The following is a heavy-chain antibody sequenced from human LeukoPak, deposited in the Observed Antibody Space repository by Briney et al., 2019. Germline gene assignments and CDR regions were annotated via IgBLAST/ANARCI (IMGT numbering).Heavy chain of an antibody. CDR3: ARISVSTMTVVVGAFDI. CDR2: IIPIFGTA. D-gene: IGHD3-22*01. CDR1: GGTFSSYA. Sequence: GASVKVSCKASGGTFSSYAISWVRQAPGQGLEWMGGIIPIFGTANYAQKFQGRVTITADESTSTAYMELSSLRSEDTAVYYCARISVSTMTVVVGAFDIWGQGTMVTVSS. V-gene: IGHV1-69*13. J-gene: IGHJ3*02.